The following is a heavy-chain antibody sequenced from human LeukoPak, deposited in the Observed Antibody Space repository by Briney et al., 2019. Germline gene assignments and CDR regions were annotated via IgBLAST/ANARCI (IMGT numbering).Heavy chain of an antibody. CDR2: IWYDGSNK. CDR3: ARDTVPAATIYYYYGMDV. D-gene: IGHD2-2*01. Sequence: GGSLRLSCAASGFTFSSYGMHWVRQAPGKGLEWVAVIWYDGSNKYYADSVKGRFTISRDNSKNTLYLQMNSLRAEDTAVYYCARDTVPAATIYYYYGMDVWGQGTTVTVSS. V-gene: IGHV3-33*01. J-gene: IGHJ6*02. CDR1: GFTFSSYG.